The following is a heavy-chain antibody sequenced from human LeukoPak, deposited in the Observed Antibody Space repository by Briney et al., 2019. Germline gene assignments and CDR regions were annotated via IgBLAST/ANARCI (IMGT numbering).Heavy chain of an antibody. D-gene: IGHD6-19*01. Sequence: GGSLRLSCAASGFTFDDYAMHWVRQAPGKGLEWVSGISWNSGSMGYADSVKGRFTISRDNAKNSLYPQMNSLRAEDTALYYCAKDKAVAIQYYFDYWGQGTLVTVSS. V-gene: IGHV3-9*01. J-gene: IGHJ4*02. CDR3: AKDKAVAIQYYFDY. CDR2: ISWNSGSM. CDR1: GFTFDDYA.